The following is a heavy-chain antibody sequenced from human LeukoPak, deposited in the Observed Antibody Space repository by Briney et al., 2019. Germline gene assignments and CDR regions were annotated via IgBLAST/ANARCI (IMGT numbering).Heavy chain of an antibody. CDR1: GFTFSSYG. D-gene: IGHD6-13*01. Sequence: GGSLRLSCAASGFTFSSYGMHWVRQAPGKGLEWVAVISYDGSNKYYADSVKGRFTISRDNSKNTLYLQMNSLRAEDTAVYYCAKQLGGEDYWGQGTLVTVSS. CDR2: ISYDGSNK. J-gene: IGHJ4*02. V-gene: IGHV3-30*18. CDR3: AKQLGGEDY.